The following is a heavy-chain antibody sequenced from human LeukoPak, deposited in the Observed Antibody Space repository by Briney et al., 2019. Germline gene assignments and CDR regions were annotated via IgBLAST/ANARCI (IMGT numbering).Heavy chain of an antibody. D-gene: IGHD2-21*01. CDR1: GFPLSSYA. CDR2: TSSSDAGT. V-gene: IGHV3-23*01. CDR3: ARAPVTSCRGAYCYPFDY. Sequence: PGGSLRLSCVAFGFPLSSYAMSWVRQAPGKGLEWVSATSSSDAGTYHADSVRGRFTISRDNSKNTLYLQMNSLRVEDAAVYYCARAPVTSCRGAYCYPFDYWGQGTLVTVSS. J-gene: IGHJ4*02.